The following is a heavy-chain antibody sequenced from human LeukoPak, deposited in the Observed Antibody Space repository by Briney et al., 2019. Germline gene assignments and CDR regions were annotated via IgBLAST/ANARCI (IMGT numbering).Heavy chain of an antibody. CDR1: GFTFDDYA. V-gene: IGHV3-9*03. J-gene: IGHJ6*03. Sequence: GGSLRLSCAAFGFTFDDYAMHWVRQAPGKGLEWVSGISWNSGSIGYADSVKGRFTISRDNAKNSLYLQMNSLRAEDMALYYCARIAVAGTNYYYMDVWGKGTTVTVSS. D-gene: IGHD6-19*01. CDR2: ISWNSGSI. CDR3: ARIAVAGTNYYYMDV.